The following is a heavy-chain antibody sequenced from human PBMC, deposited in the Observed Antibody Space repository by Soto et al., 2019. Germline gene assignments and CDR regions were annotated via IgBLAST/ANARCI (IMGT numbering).Heavy chain of an antibody. CDR3: ARGLAIPDIVVVVAAPARAFDI. D-gene: IGHD2-15*01. J-gene: IGHJ3*02. CDR1: GGSFSGYY. Sequence: SETLSLTCAVYGGSFSGYYWSWIRQPPGKGLEWIGEINHSGSTNYNPSLKSRVTISVDTSKNQFSLKLSSVTAADTAVYYCARGLAIPDIVVVVAAPARAFDIWGQGTMVTVSS. V-gene: IGHV4-34*01. CDR2: INHSGST.